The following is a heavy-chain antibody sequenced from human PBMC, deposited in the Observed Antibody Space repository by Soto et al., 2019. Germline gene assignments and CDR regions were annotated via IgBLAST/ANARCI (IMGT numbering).Heavy chain of an antibody. CDR2: IYYSGST. Sequence: LVTLSLTSTVSGGSIGHYDWSWIRQPPGKGLEWIGYIYYSGSTNYNPSLKTRVTISVDTSKSQFSLNLSSVTAADTAVYYCAREDGYCTSTNCLSYGMDVWGQGTTVPVS. V-gene: IGHV4-59*01. D-gene: IGHD2-2*01. CDR3: AREDGYCTSTNCLSYGMDV. J-gene: IGHJ6*02. CDR1: GGSIGHYD.